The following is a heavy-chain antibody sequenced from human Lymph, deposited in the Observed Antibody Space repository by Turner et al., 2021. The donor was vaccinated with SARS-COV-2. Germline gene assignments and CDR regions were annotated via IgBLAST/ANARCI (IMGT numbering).Heavy chain of an antibody. J-gene: IGHJ4*02. Sequence: GYADSVKGRFTISRDNAKNSLYLKVNSLRAEDTALYHCARGTGAADYWGQGTLVTVSS. CDR3: ARGTGAADY. V-gene: IGHV3-20*01. D-gene: IGHD7-27*01.